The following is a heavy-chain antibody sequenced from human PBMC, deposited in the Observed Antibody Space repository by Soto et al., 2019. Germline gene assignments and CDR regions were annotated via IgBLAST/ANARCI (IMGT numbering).Heavy chain of an antibody. CDR2: FSPGSGGT. CDR3: AITMVRGVPYYYGMAV. D-gene: IGHD3-10*01. V-gene: IGHV1-2*04. Sequence: GASVKVSCKASGYTFTGYSIHWVRHAPGQGLGCMGCFSPGSGGTNYAQKFQVWVTMTRDTSISTAYMELSRLRSDDTAVYYCAITMVRGVPYYYGMAVWGQGTTVTVSS. CDR1: GYTFTGYS. J-gene: IGHJ6*02.